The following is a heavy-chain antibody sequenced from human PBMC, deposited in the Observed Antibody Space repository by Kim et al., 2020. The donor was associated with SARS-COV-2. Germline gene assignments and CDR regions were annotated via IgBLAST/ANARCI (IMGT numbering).Heavy chain of an antibody. J-gene: IGHJ5*02. D-gene: IGHD6-13*01. CDR3: ARDFFGQQLINWFDP. V-gene: IGHV3-7*01. CDR1: GFTFSSYW. Sequence: GGSLRLSCAASGFTFSSYWMSWVRQAPGKGLEWVANIKQDGSEKYYVDSVKGRFTISRDNAKNSLYLQMNSLRAEDTAVYYCARDFFGQQLINWFDPWGQGTLVTVSS. CDR2: IKQDGSEK.